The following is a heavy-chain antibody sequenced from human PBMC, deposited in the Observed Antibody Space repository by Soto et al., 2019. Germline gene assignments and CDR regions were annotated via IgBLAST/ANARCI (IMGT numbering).Heavy chain of an antibody. CDR2: IYYSGST. CDR1: GGSISSSSYY. CDR3: ARHVSRIAAAGTREDWFDP. V-gene: IGHV4-39*01. Sequence: QLQLQESGPGLVKPSETLSLTCTVSGGSISSSSYYWGWIRQPPGKGLEWIGSIYYSGSTYYNPSLKSRVTISVDTSKNQFSLKLSSVTAADTAVYYCARHVSRIAAAGTREDWFDPWGQGTLVTVSS. D-gene: IGHD6-13*01. J-gene: IGHJ5*02.